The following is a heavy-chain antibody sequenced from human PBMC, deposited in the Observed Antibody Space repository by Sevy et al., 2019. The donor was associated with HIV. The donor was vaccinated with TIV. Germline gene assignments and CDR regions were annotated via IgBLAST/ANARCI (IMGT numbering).Heavy chain of an antibody. V-gene: IGHV2-5*02. Sequence: SGPTLVNPTQTLTLTCTFSGFSLSTSGVGVGWIRQPPGKALEWLAVIYWDADKRYSPSLKSRLTISKDTSKNQVVLTMTNSDPVDTATYYCARSDPDEYLKWFVPWGQGTLVSDSS. J-gene: IGHJ5*02. CDR3: ARSDPDEYLKWFVP. CDR2: IYWDADK. CDR1: GFSLSTSGVG.